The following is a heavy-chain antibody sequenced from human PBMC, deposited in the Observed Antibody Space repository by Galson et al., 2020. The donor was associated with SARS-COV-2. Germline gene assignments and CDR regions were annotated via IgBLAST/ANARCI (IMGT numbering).Heavy chain of an antibody. CDR2: VHTSGRT. J-gene: IGHJ4*02. V-gene: IGHV4-61*02. CDR3: VRVNLGDDDIFDS. CDR1: GGSINSGSYY. D-gene: IGHD2-21*02. Sequence: SETLSLTCTVSGGSINSGSYYWSWIRQPAGKGLEWIGRVHTSGRTNYSPSLKSRVAISADTSKNQFFLRLNSVTATDTGVYYCVRVNLGDDDIFDSWGQGTLVTVSS.